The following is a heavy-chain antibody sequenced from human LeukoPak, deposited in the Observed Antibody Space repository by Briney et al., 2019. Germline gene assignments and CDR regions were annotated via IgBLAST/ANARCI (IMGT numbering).Heavy chain of an antibody. CDR1: GGSISSYY. D-gene: IGHD3-22*01. CDR2: IYTGGST. J-gene: IGHJ4*02. CDR3: ARAGGYYYDSSGYYFGGQFDY. V-gene: IGHV4-4*07. Sequence: SETLSLTCTVSGGSISSYYWSWIRQPARKGLEWIGRIYTGGSTNYNPSLKSRATMSVDTSKNQFSLKLSSVTAADTAVYYCARAGGYYYDSSGYYFGGQFDYWGQGTLVTVSS.